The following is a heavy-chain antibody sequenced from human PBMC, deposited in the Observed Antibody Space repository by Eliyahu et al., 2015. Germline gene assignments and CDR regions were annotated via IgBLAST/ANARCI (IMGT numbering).Heavy chain of an antibody. CDR2: IYYSGST. D-gene: IGHD2-15*01. Sequence: QVQLQESGPGLVKPSETLSLTCTVSGGSISSYYWSWIRQPPGKGLEWIGYIYYSGSTNYNPSLKSRVTISVDTSKNQFSLKLSSVTAADTAVYYCAREGAGSRGGKLRYYYYYMDVWGKGTTVTVSS. V-gene: IGHV4-59*01. J-gene: IGHJ6*03. CDR1: GGSISSYY. CDR3: AREGAGSRGGKLRYYYYYMDV.